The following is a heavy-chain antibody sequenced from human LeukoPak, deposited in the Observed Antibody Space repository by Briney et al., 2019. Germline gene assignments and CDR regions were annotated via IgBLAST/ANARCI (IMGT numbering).Heavy chain of an antibody. V-gene: IGHV3-74*01. CDR3: ARDWVYKIDY. CDR1: GFTFSSYW. CDR2: ISHDGII. J-gene: IGHJ4*02. Sequence: GRSLRLSCAASGFTFSSYWMHWVRQAPGKGLVWVSRISHDGIISYADSVKGRFTISRDNAKNTLILQMNSLRVEDTAVYYCARDWVYKIDYWGRGTLVTVSS. D-gene: IGHD5-24*01.